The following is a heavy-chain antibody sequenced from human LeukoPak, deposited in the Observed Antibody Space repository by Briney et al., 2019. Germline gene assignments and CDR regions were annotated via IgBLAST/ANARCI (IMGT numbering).Heavy chain of an antibody. Sequence: SETLSLTCAVYGGSFSGYYWSWIRQPPGKGLEWSGEINHSGSTNYNPSLKSRVTISVDTSKNQFSLKLSSVTAADTAAYYCARVNYDFWSGYSVGHYFDYWGQGTLVTVSS. J-gene: IGHJ4*02. CDR3: ARVNYDFWSGYSVGHYFDY. V-gene: IGHV4-34*01. CDR1: GGSFSGYY. D-gene: IGHD3-3*01. CDR2: INHSGST.